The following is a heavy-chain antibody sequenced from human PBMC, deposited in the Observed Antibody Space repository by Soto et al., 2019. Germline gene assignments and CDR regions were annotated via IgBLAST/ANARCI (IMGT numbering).Heavy chain of an antibody. CDR3: AKDRSTIFGVVTCYFDY. Sequence: QVQLVESGGGVVQPGRSLRLSCAASGFTFSSYAMHWVRQTPDKGLEWVAFLSYDGSHYYYADSVKGRFTISRDNSKNTLYLQMNSLKVEDTAVYYCAKDRSTIFGVVTCYFDYWGQGTLFTVSS. D-gene: IGHD3-3*01. J-gene: IGHJ4*02. CDR2: LSYDGSHY. CDR1: GFTFSSYA. V-gene: IGHV3-30*18.